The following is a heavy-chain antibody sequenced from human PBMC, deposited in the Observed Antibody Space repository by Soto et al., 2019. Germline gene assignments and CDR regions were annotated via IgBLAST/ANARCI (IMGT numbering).Heavy chain of an antibody. D-gene: IGHD3-10*01. V-gene: IGHV3-30*04. CDR2: ISDDGRKK. CDR1: GFTFSRFA. CDR3: AREDYSGSGGLKYGMDV. J-gene: IGHJ6*02. Sequence: QVQLVESGGGVVQPGRSLRLSCAASGFTFSRFAMHWVRQAPGKGLEWVAVISDDGRKKNYVDSVKGRLTISRDNSKNTLYLQVNSLGIEDTAVYYCAREDYSGSGGLKYGMDVWGHGTTVSVSS.